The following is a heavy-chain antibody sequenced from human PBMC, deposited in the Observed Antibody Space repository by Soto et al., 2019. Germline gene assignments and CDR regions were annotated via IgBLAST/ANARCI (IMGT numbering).Heavy chain of an antibody. CDR3: ARTVVVVVSNVPGYCDY. CDR2: MYHGGFS. J-gene: IGHJ4*02. V-gene: IGHV4-38-2*01. Sequence: TLSLTCGVSGYAINSGYYWGWIRQSPGKGLEWIGNMYHGGFSYYNPSLKGRVTISVDTWKNRFSLNLRSVTAADTAVYYCARTVVVVVSNVPGYCDYWGQGMLVTVS. D-gene: IGHD2-15*01. CDR1: GYAINSGYY.